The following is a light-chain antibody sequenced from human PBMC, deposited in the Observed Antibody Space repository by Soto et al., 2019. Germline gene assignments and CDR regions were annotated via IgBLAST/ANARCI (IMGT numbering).Light chain of an antibody. CDR1: GSDVGGYDY. J-gene: IGLJ2*01. CDR3: SSYTSSSTVV. V-gene: IGLV2-14*01. Sequence: QSALTQPASVSGSPGQSITISCTGTGSDVGGYDYVSWYQQHPGKAPKLMIYEVSNRPSGVSNRFSGSKSGNTASPTISGLQAEDEADYYCSSYTSSSTVVFGGGTKVTVL. CDR2: EVS.